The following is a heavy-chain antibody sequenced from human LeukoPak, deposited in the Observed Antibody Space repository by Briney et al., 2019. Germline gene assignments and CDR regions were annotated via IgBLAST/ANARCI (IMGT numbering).Heavy chain of an antibody. D-gene: IGHD2-15*01. Sequence: GGSLRLSCAASGFTFSSYAMSWVRQAPGKGLEWVSSISSSSSYIYYADSVKGRFTISRDNAKNSLYLQMNSLRAEDTAVYYCARDVADCSGGSCYSVLDYWGQGTLVTVSS. CDR3: ARDVADCSGGSCYSVLDY. V-gene: IGHV3-21*01. J-gene: IGHJ4*02. CDR2: ISSSSSYI. CDR1: GFTFSSYA.